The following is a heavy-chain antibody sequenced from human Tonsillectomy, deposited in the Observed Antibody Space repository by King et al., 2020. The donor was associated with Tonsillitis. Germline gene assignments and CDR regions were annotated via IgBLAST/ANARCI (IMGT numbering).Heavy chain of an antibody. V-gene: IGHV4-30-2*01. CDR2: IFHSGST. CDR3: ASRVAYNYDSSGYWTSYSDY. Sequence: LQLQESGSGLVKPSQTLSLTCAVSGGSISSGGYSWSWIRQPPGKGLEWIGYIFHSGSTHYNPSLKSRVTISEDKSRNQLSLNLNSVTAADTAVYYCASRVAYNYDSSGYWTSYSDYWGQGILVTVSS. CDR1: GGSISSGGYS. J-gene: IGHJ4*02. D-gene: IGHD3-22*01.